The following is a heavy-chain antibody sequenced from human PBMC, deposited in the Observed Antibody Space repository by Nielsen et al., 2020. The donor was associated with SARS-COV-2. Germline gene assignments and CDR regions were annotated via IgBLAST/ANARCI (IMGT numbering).Heavy chain of an antibody. J-gene: IGHJ3*02. V-gene: IGHV7-4-1*02. D-gene: IGHD3-10*01. CDR2: INTNTGNP. CDR1: GYTFTNYA. CDR3: ARDLAGELSGAFDI. Sequence: ASVKVSCKASGYTFTNYAMNWVRQAPGQGLEWMGWINTNTGNPTYAQGFTGRFVFSLDTSVSTAYLQISSLKAEDTAVYYCARDLAGELSGAFDIWGQGTMVTVSS.